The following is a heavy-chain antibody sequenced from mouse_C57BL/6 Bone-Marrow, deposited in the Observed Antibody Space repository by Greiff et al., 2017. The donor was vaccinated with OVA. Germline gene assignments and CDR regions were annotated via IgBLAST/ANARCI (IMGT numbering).Heavy chain of an antibody. Sequence: EVNLVESGEGLVKPGGSLKLSCAASGFTFSSYAMSWVRQTPEKRLEWVAYISSGGDYIYYADTVKGRFTISRDNARNTLYLQMSSLKSEDTAMYYGTRVYYYDYDGENAMDYWGQGTSVTVSS. D-gene: IGHD2-4*01. CDR3: TRVYYYDYDGENAMDY. V-gene: IGHV5-9-1*02. J-gene: IGHJ4*01. CDR1: GFTFSSYA. CDR2: ISSGGDYI.